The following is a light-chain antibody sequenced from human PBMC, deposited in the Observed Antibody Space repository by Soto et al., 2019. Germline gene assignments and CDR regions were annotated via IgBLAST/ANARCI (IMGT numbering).Light chain of an antibody. V-gene: IGKV1-33*01. CDR3: QQYDNVGIT. CDR2: ETS. Sequence: IQITQSPSSLSASVGDRVTITFRASHDISTHLNWYQQMPGKAPKLLIYETSNVQTGVPSRFSGHGSGTDFVFTISSLQPEDIGTYYCQQYDNVGITFGQGTRWRL. J-gene: IGKJ5*01. CDR1: HDISTH.